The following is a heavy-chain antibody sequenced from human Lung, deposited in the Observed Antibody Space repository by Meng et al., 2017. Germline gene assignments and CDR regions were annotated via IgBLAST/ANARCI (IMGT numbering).Heavy chain of an antibody. V-gene: IGHV4-34*01. Sequence: QVQQHQWGAGLLKPSETLSLTCVVSGGSFSDYYWSWIRQPPGKGLEWIGEINHSGSTNYNPSLESRATISVDTSQNNLSLKLSSVTAADSAVYYCARGPTTMAHDFDYWGQGTLVTVSS. CDR3: ARGPTTMAHDFDY. CDR2: INHSGST. CDR1: GGSFSDYY. D-gene: IGHD4-11*01. J-gene: IGHJ4*02.